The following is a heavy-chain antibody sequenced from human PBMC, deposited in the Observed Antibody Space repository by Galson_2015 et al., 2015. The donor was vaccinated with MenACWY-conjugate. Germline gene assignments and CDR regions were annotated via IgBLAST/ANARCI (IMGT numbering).Heavy chain of an antibody. CDR3: AKDEASSWYDS. V-gene: IGHV1-46*01. CDR1: GYTFTKNY. J-gene: IGHJ4*02. CDR2: INPNYGST. Sequence: SVKVSCKASGYTFTKNYIHWVRQAPGQGLEWMGMINPNYGSTSYAQKFQDRVTFSRDTSTTTAYMELTSLTSDDTAVYYCAKDEASSWYDSWGQGTLVSVSS. D-gene: IGHD6-13*01.